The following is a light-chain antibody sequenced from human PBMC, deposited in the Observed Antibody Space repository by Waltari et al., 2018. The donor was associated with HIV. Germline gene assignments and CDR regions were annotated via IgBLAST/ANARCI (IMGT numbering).Light chain of an antibody. Sequence: QSALAQPPSASVSPGQSVTISCTGTSSDVGGYSYVSWYQQHPGKAPKLMIYEVSKRPAGVPYRFSGSKSVNAASLTVSGLQAEDEADYYCSSYAGSNNVIFGGGTKLTVL. CDR3: SSYAGSNNVI. CDR1: SSDVGGYSY. V-gene: IGLV2-8*01. J-gene: IGLJ2*01. CDR2: EVS.